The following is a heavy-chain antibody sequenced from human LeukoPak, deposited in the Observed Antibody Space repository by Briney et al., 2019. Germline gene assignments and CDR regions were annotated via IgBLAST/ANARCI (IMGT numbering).Heavy chain of an antibody. D-gene: IGHD6-13*01. CDR3: ARVYYSSSYDYWYFDL. CDR2: INHSGST. CDR1: GGSFSGYY. V-gene: IGHV4-34*01. J-gene: IGHJ2*01. Sequence: SETLSLTCGVNGGSFSGYYWNWIRQTPGKGLEWIGEINHSGSTNYNPSLKRRVTISVDTSQKQFSLRLTSVTAADTAVYYCARVYYSSSYDYWYFDLWGRGTLVTVSS.